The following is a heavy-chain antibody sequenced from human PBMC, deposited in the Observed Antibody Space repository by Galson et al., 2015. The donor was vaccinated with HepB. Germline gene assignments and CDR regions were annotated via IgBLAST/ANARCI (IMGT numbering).Heavy chain of an antibody. J-gene: IGHJ4*02. V-gene: IGHV3-15*01. CDR3: TREWNSIQY. D-gene: IGHD1-7*01. CDR2: IKSKADGGTT. Sequence: SLRLSCAASAFTFSNAWMSWVRQAPGKGLEYIGRIKSKADGGTTEYAAPVKGRFTISRDDSRNTLYLQMNNLNTEDTAVYYCTREWNSIQYWGQGALVTVSS. CDR1: AFTFSNAW.